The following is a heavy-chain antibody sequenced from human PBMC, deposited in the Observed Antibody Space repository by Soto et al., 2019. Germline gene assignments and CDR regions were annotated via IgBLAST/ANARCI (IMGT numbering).Heavy chain of an antibody. J-gene: IGHJ4*02. CDR2: INPAGGTT. CDR3: ALKVVTDYDN. Sequence: QVQLVQSGAEVKKPGASVRISCRASGYSFTSTYVHWVRQAPGQGPEWMGIINPAGGTTYYAQKFXGRLTIPSDTSSDTVFMDLNDLTSEDTAVYFCALKVVTDYDNWGQGTLLTVSS. V-gene: IGHV1-46*01. D-gene: IGHD2-21*02. CDR1: GYSFTSTY.